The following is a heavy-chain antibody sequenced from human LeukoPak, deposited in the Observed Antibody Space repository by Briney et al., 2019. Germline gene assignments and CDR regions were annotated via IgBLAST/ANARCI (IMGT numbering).Heavy chain of an antibody. J-gene: IGHJ4*02. CDR1: GGSIGSSSYY. Sequence: SETLSLTCTVSGGSIGSSSYYWGWIRHPPGKGLEWFGSIYYSGSTYYNPSLKSRVTISVDTSKNQFSLKLSSVAAADTAVYYCARHRGVSGYYYYWGQGTLVTVSS. CDR2: IYYSGST. V-gene: IGHV4-39*01. D-gene: IGHD3-22*01. CDR3: ARHRGVSGYYYY.